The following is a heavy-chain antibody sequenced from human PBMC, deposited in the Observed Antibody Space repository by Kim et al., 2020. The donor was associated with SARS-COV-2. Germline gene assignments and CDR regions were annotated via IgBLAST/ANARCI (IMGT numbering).Heavy chain of an antibody. D-gene: IGHD4-17*01. J-gene: IGHJ2*01. Sequence: GGSLRLSCAASGFMFGDYGLHWVRQAPGKGLEWVALISADGSDDFYGDSVKGRFIFSRDNFKNTVYLQMNSLRVEDTAVYYCARDYASNIRVSREYGLGFWGRGTRVTVS. CDR1: GFMFGDYG. CDR3: ARDYASNIRVSREYGLGF. V-gene: IGHV3-33*05. CDR2: ISADGSDD.